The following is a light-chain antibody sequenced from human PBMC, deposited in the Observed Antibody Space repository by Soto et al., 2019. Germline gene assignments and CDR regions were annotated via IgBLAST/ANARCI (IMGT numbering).Light chain of an antibody. CDR1: HSITNDY. J-gene: IGKJ2*02. V-gene: IGKV3-20*01. Sequence: ENVLTQSPGTLSLSPGERATLSCVASHSITNDYLAWYQQKPGQAPRLLIYGASYRATAIPDRFRGGGPGTDFTLTISRLEPEDFAVYYCQQYGSSPRTFGQGTRLEIK. CDR2: GAS. CDR3: QQYGSSPRT.